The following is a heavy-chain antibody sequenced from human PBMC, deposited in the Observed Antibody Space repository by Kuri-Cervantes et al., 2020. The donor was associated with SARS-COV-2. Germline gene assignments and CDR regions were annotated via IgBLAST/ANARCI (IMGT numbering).Heavy chain of an antibody. CDR2: IYHSGST. CDR3: ARAGIGAVAGNFDY. V-gene: IGHV4-39*07. D-gene: IGHD6-19*01. CDR1: RGSISSSSYY. Sequence: SETLSLTCTVSRGSISSSSYYWGWIRQPPGKGLEWIGSIYHSGSTYYNPSLKSRVTISVDTSKNQFSLKLSSVTAADTAVYYCARAGIGAVAGNFDYWGQGTLVTVYS. J-gene: IGHJ4*02.